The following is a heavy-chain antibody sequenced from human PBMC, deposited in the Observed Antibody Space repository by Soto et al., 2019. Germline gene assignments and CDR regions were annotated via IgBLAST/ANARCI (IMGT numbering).Heavy chain of an antibody. D-gene: IGHD3-3*01. J-gene: IGHJ4*02. CDR1: GYAFTGYW. CDR2: INPSSGGT. CDR3: ARDPNDFWSGYLN. V-gene: IGHV1-2*02. Sequence: SSVKVSCKASGYAFTGYWMHWVRQAPGQGLEWMGWINPSSGGTTYAQKFQGRVTMTRDTSINTFYMELNSLRSDDTAVYYCARDPNDFWSGYLNWGQGTLVTVSP.